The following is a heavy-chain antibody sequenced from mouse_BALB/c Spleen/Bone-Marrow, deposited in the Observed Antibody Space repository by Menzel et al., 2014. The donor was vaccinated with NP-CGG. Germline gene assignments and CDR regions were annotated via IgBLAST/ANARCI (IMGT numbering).Heavy chain of an antibody. CDR3: ARYDGYFDY. CDR1: GYAFTDYL. V-gene: IGHV1-54*01. Sequence: VPLQQSGAELVRPGTSVKVSCKASGYAFTDYLMEWLKQRPGQGLEWIGVINPGSGSTNYNEKFKDKATLTADKSSSTAYMQLSSLTSDDSAVYFCARYDGYFDYWGQGTILTVSS. D-gene: IGHD2-3*01. J-gene: IGHJ2*01. CDR2: INPGSGST.